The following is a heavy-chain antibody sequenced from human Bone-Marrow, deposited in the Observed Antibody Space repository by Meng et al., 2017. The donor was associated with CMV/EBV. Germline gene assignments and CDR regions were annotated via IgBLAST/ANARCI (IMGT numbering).Heavy chain of an antibody. CDR3: AREPRIAAAGTKTGGYYYGMDV. J-gene: IGHJ6*02. CDR2: INPNSGGT. CDR1: GYTFTGYY. D-gene: IGHD6-13*01. Sequence: ASVKVSCKASGYTFTGYYMHWVRQAPGQGLEWMGWINPNSGGTNYAQKFQGRVTMTRDTSISTAYMELSRLRSDDTAVDYCAREPRIAAAGTKTGGYYYGMDVWGQGTTVTVSS. V-gene: IGHV1-2*02.